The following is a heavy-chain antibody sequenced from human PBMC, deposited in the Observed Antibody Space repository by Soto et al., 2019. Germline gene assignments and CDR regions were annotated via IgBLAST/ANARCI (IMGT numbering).Heavy chain of an antibody. CDR1: GFTFSRYA. V-gene: IGHV3-23*01. Sequence: AGSLTLTCAASGFTFSRYAMGWVRQAPGKGLVWVSVISGSGGNIHYADSLKGRFTISRDNSKNTLSLQMNSLRVEDTAVYNCATQDFWGTNGTIWGQGTPVTVSS. CDR2: ISGSGGNI. J-gene: IGHJ4*02. D-gene: IGHD1-1*01. CDR3: ATQDFWGTNGTI.